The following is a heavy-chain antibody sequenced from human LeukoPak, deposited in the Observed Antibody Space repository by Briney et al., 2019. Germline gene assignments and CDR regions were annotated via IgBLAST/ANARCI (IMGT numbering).Heavy chain of an antibody. V-gene: IGHV4-4*08. CDR1: GGSISSSY. CDR3: ATYYYDSSVRRTPYFQH. Sequence: SETLSLTCTVSGGSISSSYWSWIRQPPGKGLEWIGYIYTSGSTNYNPSLKSRVTISVDTSKNQFSLKLSSVTAADTAVYYCATYYYDSSVRRTPYFQHWGQGTLVTVSS. D-gene: IGHD3-22*01. J-gene: IGHJ1*01. CDR2: IYTSGST.